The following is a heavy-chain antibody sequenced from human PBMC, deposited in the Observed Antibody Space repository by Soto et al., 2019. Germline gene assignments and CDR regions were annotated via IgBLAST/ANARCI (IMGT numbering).Heavy chain of an antibody. Sequence: AGGSLRLSCAASGFTFSSYWMHWVRQAPGKGLVWVSRINSDGSSTSYADSVKGRFTISRDNAKNTLYLQMNSLRAEDTAVYYCARDLPGYDFWSGYYFYYYYGMDVWGQGTTVTVSS. CDR1: GFTFSSYW. D-gene: IGHD3-3*01. CDR2: INSDGSST. V-gene: IGHV3-74*01. CDR3: ARDLPGYDFWSGYYFYYYYGMDV. J-gene: IGHJ6*02.